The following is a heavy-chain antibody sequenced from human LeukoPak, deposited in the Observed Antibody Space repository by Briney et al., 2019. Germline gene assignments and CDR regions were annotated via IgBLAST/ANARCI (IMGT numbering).Heavy chain of an antibody. Sequence: PGGSLRLSCAASGFTVGSNYMSWVRQAPGKGLEWVSVIYSSSNTYYADSVKGRFTISRDNSKNTLYLQMNSLRAEDTAVYYCARGGSGWYLYDNWGQGTLVTVSS. CDR2: IYSSSNT. D-gene: IGHD6-19*01. CDR3: ARGGSGWYLYDN. V-gene: IGHV3-66*01. J-gene: IGHJ4*02. CDR1: GFTVGSNY.